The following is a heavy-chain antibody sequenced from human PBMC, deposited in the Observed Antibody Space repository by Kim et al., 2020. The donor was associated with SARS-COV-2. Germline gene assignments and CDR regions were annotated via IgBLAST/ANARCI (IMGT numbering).Heavy chain of an antibody. J-gene: IGHJ4*02. D-gene: IGHD3-16*01. CDR3: VGARWAGLIGL. CDR1: GSTFSNYW. CDR2: INQDGSEK. V-gene: IGHV3-7*01. Sequence: GGSLRLSCAASGSTFSNYWMSWVRQAPGKGLEWVANINQDGSEKGYVDSLKGRFTISRDNAKNSLYLQMDSLRVEDRAVYYCVGARWAGLIGLWGQGAVVTVSS.